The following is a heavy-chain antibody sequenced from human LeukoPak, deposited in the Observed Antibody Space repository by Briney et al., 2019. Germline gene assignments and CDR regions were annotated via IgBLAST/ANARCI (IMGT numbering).Heavy chain of an antibody. CDR1: GGSISSSSYY. Sequence: SETLSLTCTVSGGSISSSSYYWGWIRQPPGRGLEWIGSIYYSGSTYYNPSLKSRVTISVDTSKNQFSLKLSSVTAEDTAVYYCAREDSGSYPKYYYYMDVWGKGTTVTVSS. CDR2: IYYSGST. D-gene: IGHD1-26*01. CDR3: AREDSGSYPKYYYYMDV. V-gene: IGHV4-39*07. J-gene: IGHJ6*03.